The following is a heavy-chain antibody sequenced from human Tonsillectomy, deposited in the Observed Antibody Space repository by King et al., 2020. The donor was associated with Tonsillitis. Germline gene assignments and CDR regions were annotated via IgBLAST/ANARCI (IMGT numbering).Heavy chain of an antibody. Sequence: VQLVETGGGLIQPGGSLRLSCAASGFTVSSNYMSWVRQAPGKGLEWVSVIYSGGSTYYADSVKGRFTISRDNSKNTLYLQMNSLRAEDPAVYYCASSILGYCSSTSCSLDYWGQGTLVTVSS. CDR2: IYSGGST. J-gene: IGHJ4*02. CDR3: ASSILGYCSSTSCSLDY. CDR1: GFTVSSNY. V-gene: IGHV3-53*02. D-gene: IGHD2-2*01.